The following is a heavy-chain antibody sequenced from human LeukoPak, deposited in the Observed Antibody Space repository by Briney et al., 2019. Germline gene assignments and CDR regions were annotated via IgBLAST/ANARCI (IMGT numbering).Heavy chain of an antibody. J-gene: IGHJ4*02. CDR2: INHSGST. Sequence: PSETLSLTCAVYGGSFSGYYGSWIRQPPGKGLEWIGEINHSGSTNYNPSLKSRVTISVDTSKNQFSLKLSSVTAADTAVYYCARFSRSAGPDYWGQGTLVTVSS. V-gene: IGHV4-34*01. D-gene: IGHD2-15*01. CDR3: ARFSRSAGPDY. CDR1: GGSFSGYY.